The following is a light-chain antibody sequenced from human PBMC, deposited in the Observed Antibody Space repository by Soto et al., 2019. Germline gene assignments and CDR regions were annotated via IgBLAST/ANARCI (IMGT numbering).Light chain of an antibody. CDR1: SGHSSYA. V-gene: IGLV4-69*01. CDR3: QTWSTGIRV. CDR2: LNSDGSH. J-gene: IGLJ3*02. Sequence: QLVLTQSPFASASLGASVKLTCTLSSGHSSYAIAWHQQQPEKGPRYLMKLNSDGSHSKGDGIPDRFSGSSSGTERYLTISSLQSEDEADYYCQTWSTGIRVFGGGTKLTVL.